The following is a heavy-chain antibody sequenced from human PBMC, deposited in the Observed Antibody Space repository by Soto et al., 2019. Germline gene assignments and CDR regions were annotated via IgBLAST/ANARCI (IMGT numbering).Heavy chain of an antibody. CDR2: IYPGDSDT. J-gene: IGHJ6*02. Sequence: GESLKISCKGSGYSFTSYWIGWARQMPGKGLEWMGIIYPGDSDTRYSPSFQGQVTISADKSISTAYLQWSSLKASDTAMYYCARSMRYYYYGMDVWGQGTTVTVSS. D-gene: IGHD2-8*01. CDR1: GYSFTSYW. V-gene: IGHV5-51*01. CDR3: ARSMRYYYYGMDV.